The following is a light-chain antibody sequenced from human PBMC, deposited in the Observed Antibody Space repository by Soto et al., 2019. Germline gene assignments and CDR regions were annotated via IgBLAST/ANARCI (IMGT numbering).Light chain of an antibody. V-gene: IGKV3-15*01. J-gene: IGKJ1*01. CDR3: QQYKEGTRT. CDR2: GAS. CDR1: QRVXSN. Sequence: IALNQSPATLSVSQGEGATLSCRASQRVXSNFAWYQQKPGQAPRVLXYGASTRATGSPARLSGSGSGTEFTRTISSLHSEDCAFYYCQQYKEGTRTFGQGTNVDIK.